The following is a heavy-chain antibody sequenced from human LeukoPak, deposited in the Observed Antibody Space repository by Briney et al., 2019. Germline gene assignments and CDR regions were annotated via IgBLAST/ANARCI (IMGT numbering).Heavy chain of an antibody. J-gene: IGHJ4*02. D-gene: IGHD6-13*01. CDR3: ARIPVRSAAGTLLYYFDY. V-gene: IGHV1-2*02. Sequence: GSVKVSCKASGYTFTGYYMHWVRQAPGQGLEWMGWINPNSGGTNYAQKFQGRVTMTRDTSISTAYMELSRLRSDDTAVYYCARIPVRSAAGTLLYYFDYWGQGTLVTVSS. CDR1: GYTFTGYY. CDR2: INPNSGGT.